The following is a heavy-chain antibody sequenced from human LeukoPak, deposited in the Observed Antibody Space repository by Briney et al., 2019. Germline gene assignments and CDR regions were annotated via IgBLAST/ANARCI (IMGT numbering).Heavy chain of an antibody. D-gene: IGHD3-3*01. J-gene: IGHJ6*03. V-gene: IGHV4-39*07. CDR3: ARDLRRFLEWSTYYYMDV. CDR2: IYYSGST. Sequence: PSETLSLTCTVSGGSISSSSYYWDWIRQPPGKGLEWIGSIYYSGSTYYNPSLKSRVTMSVDTSKNQFSLKLSSVTAADTAVYYCARDLRRFLEWSTYYYMDVWGKGTTVTVSS. CDR1: GGSISSSSYY.